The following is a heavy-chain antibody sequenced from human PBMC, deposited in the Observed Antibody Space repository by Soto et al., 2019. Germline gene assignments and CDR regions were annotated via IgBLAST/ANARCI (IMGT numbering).Heavy chain of an antibody. J-gene: IGHJ6*02. CDR3: TSGYGDYSYYYYYYGMDV. Sequence: WGSLRLSCAASGFTFSGSAMHWVRQASGKGLEWVGRIRSKANSYATAYAASVKGRFTISRDDSKNTAYLQMNSLKTEDTAVYYCTSGYGDYSYYYYYYGMDVWGQGTTVTVSS. CDR1: GFTFSGSA. CDR2: IRSKANSYAT. D-gene: IGHD4-17*01. V-gene: IGHV3-73*01.